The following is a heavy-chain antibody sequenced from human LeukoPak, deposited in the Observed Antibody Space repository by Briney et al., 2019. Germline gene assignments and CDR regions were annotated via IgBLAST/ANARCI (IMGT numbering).Heavy chain of an antibody. CDR3: AKRGPIYSASPGNYFDY. V-gene: IGHV3-7*03. CDR1: GYTFSTYW. Sequence: PGGSLRLSCAASGYTFSTYWMSWVRQAPGKGLEWVANIKQDGSVKYYVDSVKDRFTISRDNAKNSLYLQMNSLRAEDTAMYYCAKRGPIYSASPGNYFDYWGQGTLVTVSS. CDR2: IKQDGSVK. J-gene: IGHJ4*02. D-gene: IGHD3-10*01.